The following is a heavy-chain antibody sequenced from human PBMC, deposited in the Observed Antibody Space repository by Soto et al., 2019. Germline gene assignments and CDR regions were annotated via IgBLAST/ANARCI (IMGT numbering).Heavy chain of an antibody. CDR3: DEMRTPSVWGDFGY. D-gene: IGHD3-16*01. J-gene: IGHJ4*02. V-gene: IGHV3-23*01. Sequence: EVQMLESGGGLVQPGGSLRLSCAAPGLTFSHHAMSWVRQSPERGLEWVSSIGDGGENIYYADSVRGRFTVSRDYSKSILYLPINNPRAEDTAGYIWDEMRTPSVWGDFGYWGRGTLVTVSS. CDR1: GLTFSHHA. CDR2: IGDGGENI.